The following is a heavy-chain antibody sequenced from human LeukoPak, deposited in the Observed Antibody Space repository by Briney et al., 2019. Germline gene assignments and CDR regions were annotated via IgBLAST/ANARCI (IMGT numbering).Heavy chain of an antibody. D-gene: IGHD3-22*01. CDR1: EFSLSTRGKC. CDR3: ARCITMIVVAPWNAFDI. V-gene: IGHV2-70*01. Sequence: SGPALVKPTPTFTLTGTFSEFSLSTRGKCVSWIRQPQGNALERLAPHDWDDNKYFTTSQKTSLTSSKVTSKKQVVTTMTNMDTVDTATYYCARCITMIVVAPWNAFDIWGQGTMVTVSS. CDR2: HDWDDNK. J-gene: IGHJ3*02.